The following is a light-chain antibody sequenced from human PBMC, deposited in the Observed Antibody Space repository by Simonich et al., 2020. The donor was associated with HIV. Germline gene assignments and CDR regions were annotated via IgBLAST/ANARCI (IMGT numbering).Light chain of an antibody. CDR1: QNIDSW. V-gene: IGKV1-5*03. J-gene: IGKJ2*01. CDR3: QQSYITLPYT. Sequence: DIQMTQSPSTLSASVGDRVTIICRASQNIDSWLAWYQKKPGKAPKLLIYKASSLESGVPSRFSGSGSGTEFTLTISSLQPEDFATYYCQQSYITLPYTFGQGTKLEIK. CDR2: KAS.